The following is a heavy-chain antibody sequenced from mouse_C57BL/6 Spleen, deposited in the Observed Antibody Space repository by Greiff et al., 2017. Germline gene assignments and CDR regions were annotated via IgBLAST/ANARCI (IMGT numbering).Heavy chain of an antibody. CDR1: GYTFTDYY. CDR3: ARSGLAYFDY. J-gene: IGHJ2*01. D-gene: IGHD3-3*01. CDR2: INPNNGGT. Sequence: EVQLQQSGPELVKPGASVKISCKASGYTFTDYYMNWVKQSHGKSLEWIGDINPNNGGTSYNQKFKGKATLTVDKSSSTAYMELRSLTSEDSAVYYCARSGLAYFDYWGQGTTLTVSS. V-gene: IGHV1-26*01.